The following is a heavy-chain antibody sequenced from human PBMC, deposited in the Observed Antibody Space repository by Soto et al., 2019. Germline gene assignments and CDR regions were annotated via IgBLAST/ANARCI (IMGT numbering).Heavy chain of an antibody. CDR1: GFTFSSSA. Sequence: SVKVSCKTSGFTFSSSAVHWVRQARGHRLQWIGWIDVGSANANYAQMLQERVTISRDMSTSTAYMELRSLRSDDTAVYYCARWGFYSSSWYRNWFDPWGQGTLVTVSS. D-gene: IGHD6-13*01. V-gene: IGHV1-58*01. J-gene: IGHJ5*02. CDR2: IDVGSANA. CDR3: ARWGFYSSSWYRNWFDP.